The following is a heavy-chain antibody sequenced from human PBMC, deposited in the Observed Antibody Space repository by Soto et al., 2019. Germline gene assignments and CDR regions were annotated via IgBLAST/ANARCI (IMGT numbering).Heavy chain of an antibody. CDR2: ISGSGGST. D-gene: IGHD3-10*01. CDR3: AKDVAAITMVRGVIITPYYFDY. V-gene: IGHV3-23*01. Sequence: HPGGSLRLSCAASGFTFSNYAMSWVRQAPGKWLEWVSVISGSGGSTYYADSVKGRFTISRDNSKNTLYLQMNSLRAEDTAVYYCAKDVAAITMVRGVIITPYYFDYWGQGXLVTVYS. J-gene: IGHJ4*02. CDR1: GFTFSNYA.